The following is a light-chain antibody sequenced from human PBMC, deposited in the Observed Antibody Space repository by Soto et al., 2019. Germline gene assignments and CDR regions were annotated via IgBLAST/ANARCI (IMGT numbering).Light chain of an antibody. CDR1: QSVSNN. Sequence: IVMTQSPATLSVSPGGRASLSCRASQSVSNNLAWYQQKPGQAPRLLIYGASTRAAGIPGRFSGSGSGTEFTLIISSLQSDEFEVYYCQQYHNAGSTFGQGTKVEI. CDR3: QQYHNAGST. V-gene: IGKV3-15*01. CDR2: GAS. J-gene: IGKJ1*01.